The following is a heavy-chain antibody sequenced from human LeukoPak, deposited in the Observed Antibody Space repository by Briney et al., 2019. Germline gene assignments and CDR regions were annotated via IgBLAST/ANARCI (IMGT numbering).Heavy chain of an antibody. CDR3: ATWAFYHSLDV. J-gene: IGHJ6*02. CDR2: IDKDGRKT. V-gene: IGHV3-43*02. Sequence: GGSLRLSCAASGFTLGAFAMHWVRHAPGKGLEWVSLIDKDGRKTYYADSVKGRFTISRDNSKNSLYLQMTSLRTEDTALYYCATWAFYHSLDVWAKGPRSPSP. CDR1: GFTLGAFA. D-gene: IGHD1-26*01.